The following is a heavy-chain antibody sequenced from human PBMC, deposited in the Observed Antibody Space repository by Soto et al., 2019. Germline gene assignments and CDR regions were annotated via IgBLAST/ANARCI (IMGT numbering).Heavy chain of an antibody. V-gene: IGHV3-15*01. CDR1: GFTFSNAW. D-gene: IGHD3-3*01. CDR3: TTKAHAYYDFWSGYYHY. Sequence: EVQLVESGGGLVKPGGSLRLSCAASGFTFSNAWMSWVRQAPGKGLEWVGRIKSKTDGGTTDYAAPVKGRFTISRDDSKNTLYLQMNSLKTVDTAVYYCTTKAHAYYDFWSGYYHYWGQGTLVTVSS. J-gene: IGHJ4*02. CDR2: IKSKTDGGTT.